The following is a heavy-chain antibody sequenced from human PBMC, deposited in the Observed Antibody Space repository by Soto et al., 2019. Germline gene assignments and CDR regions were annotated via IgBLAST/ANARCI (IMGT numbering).Heavy chain of an antibody. CDR3: ARGMGAENTFYYYFGMDV. D-gene: IGHD3-16*01. Sequence: PSATLSLTCAVYGGSFSAYHWSWIRQPPGKGLEWIGEINHSGSTKYNPSLKSRVTISVDTSKNQFSLKLSSVTAADTAVYYCARGMGAENTFYYYFGMDVWGQGTTVTVSS. CDR1: GGSFSAYH. CDR2: INHSGST. J-gene: IGHJ6*02. V-gene: IGHV4-34*01.